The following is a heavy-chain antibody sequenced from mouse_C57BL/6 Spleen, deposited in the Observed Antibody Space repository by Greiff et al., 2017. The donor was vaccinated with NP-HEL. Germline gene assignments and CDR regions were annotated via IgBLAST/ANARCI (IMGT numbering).Heavy chain of an antibody. CDR3: ARERTGNFDY. Sequence: QVQLQQPGAELVRPGTSVKLSCKASGYTFTSYWMHWVKQRPGQGLEWIGVIDPSDSYTNYNQKFKGKATLTVDTSSSTAYMQLSSLTSEDSAVYFCARERTGNFDYWGQGTTLTVSS. V-gene: IGHV1-59*01. CDR2: IDPSDSYT. CDR1: GYTFTSYW. D-gene: IGHD4-1*01. J-gene: IGHJ2*01.